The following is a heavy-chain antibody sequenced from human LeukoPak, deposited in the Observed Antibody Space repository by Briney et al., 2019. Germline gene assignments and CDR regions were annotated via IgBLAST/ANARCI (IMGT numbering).Heavy chain of an antibody. CDR2: ISWSGARM. D-gene: IGHD2-2*01. V-gene: IGHV3-9*01. Sequence: GGSLRLSCAASGFTFEDHVMHWVRQAPGKGLEGVSSISWSGARMGYADAVKGRFTISRDNAKNSLFLQMNSLRVEDTALYYCAKDLGGSATTVWGQGTLVTVSS. CDR3: AKDLGGSATTV. CDR1: GFTFEDHV. J-gene: IGHJ4*02.